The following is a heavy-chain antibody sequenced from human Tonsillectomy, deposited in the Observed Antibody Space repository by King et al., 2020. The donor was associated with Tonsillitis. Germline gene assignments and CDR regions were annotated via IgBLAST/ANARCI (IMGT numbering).Heavy chain of an antibody. D-gene: IGHD6-19*01. CDR2: IKSKTDGGTT. J-gene: IGHJ4*02. CDR1: GFTFSDAW. Sequence: VQLVESGGGLIKPGGSLRLSCAASGFTFSDAWMNWVRQAPGKGLEWVGRIKSKTDGGTTDYAAPVKGRFTISRDDSKNTLYLQMNSLKTEDTAVYYCTTDTSSGWYQWHDYWGQGTLVTVSS. CDR3: TTDTSSGWYQWHDY. V-gene: IGHV3-15*07.